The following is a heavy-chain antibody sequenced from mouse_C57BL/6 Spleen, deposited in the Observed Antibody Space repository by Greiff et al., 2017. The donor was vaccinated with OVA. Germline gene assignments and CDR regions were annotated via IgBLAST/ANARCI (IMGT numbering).Heavy chain of an antibody. CDR3: AMRGAYYGSSSLDY. D-gene: IGHD1-1*01. Sequence: VQLQQPGAELVKPGASVKLSCKASGYTFTSYWMQWVKQRPGQGLEWIGEIDPSDSYTNYNQKFKGKATLTVDTSSSTAYMQLSSLTSEDSAVYYCAMRGAYYGSSSLDYWGQGTTLTVSS. J-gene: IGHJ2*01. CDR2: IDPSDSYT. CDR1: GYTFTSYW. V-gene: IGHV1-50*01.